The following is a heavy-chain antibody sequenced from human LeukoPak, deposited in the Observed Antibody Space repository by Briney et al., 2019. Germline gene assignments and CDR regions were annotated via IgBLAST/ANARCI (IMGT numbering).Heavy chain of an antibody. Sequence: GGSLRLSCVASGFTFSSYAMSWVRQAPGKGLEWVSTISGIVSSTYYADSVKGRFTISRDNSKSTLYLQMSSLRAEDTAVYYCTKDHYYDSSGNFDYWGQGILVTVSS. V-gene: IGHV3-23*01. CDR1: GFTFSSYA. J-gene: IGHJ4*02. CDR2: ISGIVSST. D-gene: IGHD3-22*01. CDR3: TKDHYYDSSGNFDY.